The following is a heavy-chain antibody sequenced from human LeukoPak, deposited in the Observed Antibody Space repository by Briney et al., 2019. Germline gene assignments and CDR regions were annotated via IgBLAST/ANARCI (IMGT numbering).Heavy chain of an antibody. CDR1: GGTFSSYA. Sequence: SVKVSCKASGGTFSSYAIGWVRQAPGQGLEWMGRIIPILGIANYAQKFQGRVTITADKSTSTAYMELSSLRSEDTAVYYCARDQVVVRGVGNYWGQGTLVTVSS. J-gene: IGHJ4*02. CDR3: ARDQVVVRGVGNY. V-gene: IGHV1-69*04. D-gene: IGHD3-10*01. CDR2: IIPILGIA.